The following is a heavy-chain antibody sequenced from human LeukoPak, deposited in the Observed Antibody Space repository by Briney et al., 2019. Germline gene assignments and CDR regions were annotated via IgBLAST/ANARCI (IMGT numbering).Heavy chain of an antibody. CDR2: ISSSGSTI. CDR1: GFTFSDYY. J-gene: IGHJ6*03. Sequence: GGSLRLSCAASGFTFSDYYMSWIRQAPGKGLEWVSYISSSGSTIYYADSVKGRFTISRDNAKNSLYLQMNSLRAEDTAVYYCARDGKYYYGSGSYYYYYYMDVWGKGTTVTISS. D-gene: IGHD3-10*01. CDR3: ARDGKYYYGSGSYYYYYYMDV. V-gene: IGHV3-11*01.